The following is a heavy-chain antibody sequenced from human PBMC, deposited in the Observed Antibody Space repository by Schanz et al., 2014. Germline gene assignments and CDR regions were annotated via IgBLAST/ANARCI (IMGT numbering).Heavy chain of an antibody. CDR1: GFTFSVYW. V-gene: IGHV3-74*02. Sequence: VQLVESGGGLVQPGGSLRLSCAASGFTFSVYWMHWVRQPPGEGLVSVSRISGDGTTTSYADSVEGRFTISRDNAKNTLYLQMNSLRPEDTALYYCVGIHVAVAEAFYWGQGALVIVS. CDR3: VGIHVAVAEAFY. D-gene: IGHD6-19*01. CDR2: ISGDGTTT. J-gene: IGHJ4*02.